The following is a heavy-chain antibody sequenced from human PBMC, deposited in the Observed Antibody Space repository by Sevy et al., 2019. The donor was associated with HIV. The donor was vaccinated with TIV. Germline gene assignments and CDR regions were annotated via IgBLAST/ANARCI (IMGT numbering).Heavy chain of an antibody. Sequence: SETLSLTCTVSGGSISAKNYFWGWIRQPPGKGLEWIGSIYHTGSTYHSPSLQSRVGISVDTSKKLFSVKLSSVTAADTVAYFCARHAFKHGYRPSYFDSWSHGTLVTVSS. J-gene: IGHJ4*01. CDR2: IYHTGST. D-gene: IGHD5-18*01. V-gene: IGHV4-39*01. CDR3: ARHAFKHGYRPSYFDS. CDR1: GGSISAKNYF.